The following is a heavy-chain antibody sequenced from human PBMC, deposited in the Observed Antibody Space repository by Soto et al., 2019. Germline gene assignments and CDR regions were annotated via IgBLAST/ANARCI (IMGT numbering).Heavy chain of an antibody. D-gene: IGHD2-15*01. V-gene: IGHV3-23*01. Sequence: GGSLRLSCAASGFTFSSYAMSWVRQAPGKGLEWVSAISGSGGSTYYADSVKGLFTISRDNSKNTLYLQMNSLRAEDTALYYCANFAAPCPFDYWGQGTLVTVSS. J-gene: IGHJ4*02. CDR1: GFTFSSYA. CDR2: ISGSGGST. CDR3: ANFAAPCPFDY.